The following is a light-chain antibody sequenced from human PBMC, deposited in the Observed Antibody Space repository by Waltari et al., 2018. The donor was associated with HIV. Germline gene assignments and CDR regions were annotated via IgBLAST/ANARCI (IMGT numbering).Light chain of an antibody. CDR1: RSNIGAGYD. V-gene: IGLV1-40*01. J-gene: IGLJ1*01. CDR3: QSYDSSLSGNYV. CDR2: GHS. Sequence: QSVLTQPPSVSGAPGQRVTISCTGSRSNIGAGYDVHWYQQLPGTAPKLLIYGHSNRPSGVPDRFSGSKSGTSASLAITGLQAEDEADYYCQSYDSSLSGNYVFGTGTKVTVL.